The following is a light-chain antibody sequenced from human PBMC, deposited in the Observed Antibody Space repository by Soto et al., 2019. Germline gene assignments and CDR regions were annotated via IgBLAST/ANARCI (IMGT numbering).Light chain of an antibody. CDR3: QHYNSYPWT. CDR1: QSISYW. V-gene: IGKV1-5*01. Sequence: DIQMTQSPSTLSASVGDRVTITCRASQSISYWLAWFQQKPGKAPKLLIYDASSLESGVPSRFSGSGSGTDFTLTITSLQPDDFATYFCQHYNSYPWTFGQGTKVDIK. J-gene: IGKJ1*01. CDR2: DAS.